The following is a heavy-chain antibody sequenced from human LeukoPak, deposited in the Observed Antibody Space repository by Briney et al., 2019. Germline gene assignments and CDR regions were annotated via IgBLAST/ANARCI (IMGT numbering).Heavy chain of an antibody. CDR1: GYTFTSHY. J-gene: IGHJ4*02. CDR2: MNPNSGNT. V-gene: IGHV1-8*01. Sequence: GASVRVSCKASGYTFTSHYMHWVRQAPGQGLEWMGWMNPNSGNTGYAQKFQGRVTMTRNTSISTAYMELSSLRSEDTAVYYCARTYYDYVLIDYWGQGTLVTVSS. D-gene: IGHD3-16*01. CDR3: ARTYYDYVLIDY.